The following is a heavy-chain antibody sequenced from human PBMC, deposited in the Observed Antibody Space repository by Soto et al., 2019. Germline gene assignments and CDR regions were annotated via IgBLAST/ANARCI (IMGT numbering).Heavy chain of an antibody. J-gene: IGHJ4*02. CDR1: GDSISTNNFA. CDR2: TGYTSKWYN. V-gene: IGHV6-1*01. CDR3: ARGKNSAFDY. D-gene: IGHD5-18*01. Sequence: PSQTLSLTCAISGDSISTNNFAWNWIRQSPSGGLEWLGRTGYTSKWYNDYAVSVKSRITINPDTSKNQFSLQLNSVTPDDTAVYYCARGKNSAFDYWGQGTLVTVSS.